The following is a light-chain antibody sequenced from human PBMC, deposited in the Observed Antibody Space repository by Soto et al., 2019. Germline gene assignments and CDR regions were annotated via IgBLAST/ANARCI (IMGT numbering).Light chain of an antibody. CDR1: SSNIGAYYD. J-gene: IGLJ2*01. CDR2: GNN. CDR3: QSYDSSRSGSV. Sequence: QAVVTQPPSVSGAPGQRVTISCTGSSSNIGAYYDVHWYQQLPGTAPKLLIYGNNNRPSGVPDRFSGSKSGTSASLAITGLQPEDEADYYCQSYDSSRSGSVFGGGTKLTVL. V-gene: IGLV1-40*01.